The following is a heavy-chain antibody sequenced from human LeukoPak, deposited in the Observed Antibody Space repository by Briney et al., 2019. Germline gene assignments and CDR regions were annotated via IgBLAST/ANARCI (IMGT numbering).Heavy chain of an antibody. CDR1: GYSFSSYW. J-gene: IGHJ4*02. V-gene: IGHV5-51*01. CDR3: ARHTYYYDSSGYAPLDY. Sequence: GESLKISCKGSGYSFSSYWIGWVRQVPGKGLEWMGIIYPGDSDTRYGPSFQGQVTISADKSISTAYLQWSSLKASDTAMYYCARHTYYYDSSGYAPLDYWGQGTLVTVSS. CDR2: IYPGDSDT. D-gene: IGHD3-22*01.